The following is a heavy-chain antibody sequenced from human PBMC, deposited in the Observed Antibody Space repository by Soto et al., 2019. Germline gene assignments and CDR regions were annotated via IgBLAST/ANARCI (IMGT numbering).Heavy chain of an antibody. Sequence: ASVKVSCKVYGNTFTRNKIHWVRQAPGQGLAWMGMINPRDGSTTYAQTFRGRLIVTRDTSTTMVYMELRAEDTAVYYCAREMRHCTNGVCYIYYYYAMDVWGQGTTPTVSS. V-gene: IGHV1-46*01. CDR2: INPRDGST. CDR1: GNTFTRNK. J-gene: IGHJ6*02. CDR3: AREMRHCTNGVCYIYYYYAMDV. D-gene: IGHD2-8*01.